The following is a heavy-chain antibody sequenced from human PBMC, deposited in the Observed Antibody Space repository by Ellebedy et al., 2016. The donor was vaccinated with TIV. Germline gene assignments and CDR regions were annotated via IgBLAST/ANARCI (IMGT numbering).Heavy chain of an antibody. CDR1: RFTFSNYW. J-gene: IGHJ6*03. V-gene: IGHV3-74*01. CDR2: INSDGSTT. CDR3: ARGTLWSGYLTSQYYYYMDV. D-gene: IGHD3-3*01. Sequence: GESLKISCTASRFTFSNYWMHWVRQAPGKGLVWVSRINSDGSTTNYADSVKGRFTISRDNAKNTLYLQMNSLRAEDTAVYYCARGTLWSGYLTSQYYYYMDVWGKGATVTVSS.